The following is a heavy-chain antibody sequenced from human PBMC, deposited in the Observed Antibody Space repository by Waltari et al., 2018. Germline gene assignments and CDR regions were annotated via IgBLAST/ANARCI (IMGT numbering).Heavy chain of an antibody. J-gene: IGHJ4*02. CDR2: INHSGST. Sequence: QVQLQQWGAGLLKPSETLSLTCAVYGGSFSGYYWSWIRQPPGKGLEWIGEINHSGSTNHHPALKRSGTITVGTSKNQFSLKLSSVTAADTAVYYCARVRTPAANGVDYWGQGTLVTVSS. CDR1: GGSFSGYY. V-gene: IGHV4-34*01. CDR3: ARVRTPAANGVDY. D-gene: IGHD2-2*01.